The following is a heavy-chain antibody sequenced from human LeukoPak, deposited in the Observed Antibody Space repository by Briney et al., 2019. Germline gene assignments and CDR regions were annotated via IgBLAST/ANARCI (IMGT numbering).Heavy chain of an antibody. CDR2: ISSNGGST. Sequence: AGGSLRLSCAASGFTFSSYAMHWVRQAPGKGLEYVSAISSNGGSTYYANSVKGRFTISRDNSKNTLYLQMGSLRAEDMAVYYCARVVDYYYMDVWGKGTTVTVSS. J-gene: IGHJ6*03. D-gene: IGHD1-26*01. CDR1: GFTFSSYA. V-gene: IGHV3-64*01. CDR3: ARVVDYYYMDV.